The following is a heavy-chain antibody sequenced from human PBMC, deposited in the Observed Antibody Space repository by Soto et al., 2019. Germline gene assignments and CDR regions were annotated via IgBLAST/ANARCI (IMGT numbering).Heavy chain of an antibody. CDR1: GGSISIFAYY. J-gene: IGHJ5*02. Sequence: SETLSLTCTVSGGSISIFAYYWGWIRQPPGKELEWIGTVYYNENTYYNPSLKSRVTISVDTAKNQFSLNLRSVTAADTAIYFCARRERYYGSPGWFDPWGQGTLVTVSS. CDR3: ARRERYYGSPGWFDP. D-gene: IGHD3-10*01. V-gene: IGHV4-39*01. CDR2: VYYNENT.